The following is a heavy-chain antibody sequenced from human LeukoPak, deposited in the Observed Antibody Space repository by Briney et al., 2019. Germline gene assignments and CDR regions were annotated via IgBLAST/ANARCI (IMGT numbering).Heavy chain of an antibody. V-gene: IGHV3-7*01. Sequence: GGSLRLSCAAYTFSFSDNWMSWVRTAPGKGLEWVANINHDGREKPYVVSGKVRFTMSRDNAENSQSLQMPCLRDGDTALYLCGRSGSLSDYWGQESLLSVSS. CDR1: TFSFSDNW. CDR3: GRSGSLSDY. D-gene: IGHD3-3*01. CDR2: INHDGREK. J-gene: IGHJ4*02.